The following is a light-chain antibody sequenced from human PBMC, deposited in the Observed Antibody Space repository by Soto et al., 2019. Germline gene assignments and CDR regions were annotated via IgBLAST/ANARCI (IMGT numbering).Light chain of an antibody. J-gene: IGKJ1*01. Sequence: EIVIAPSSDTLSVSPGERAPLSCRASQSVSDRVVWYQQKSGQAPSLLIYAASTRAAGVPARFSGSGSGTEFTLTISSLQSEDFAVYFCQQYADWPKTFGQGTKVDI. V-gene: IGKV3-15*01. CDR2: AAS. CDR1: QSVSDR. CDR3: QQYADWPKT.